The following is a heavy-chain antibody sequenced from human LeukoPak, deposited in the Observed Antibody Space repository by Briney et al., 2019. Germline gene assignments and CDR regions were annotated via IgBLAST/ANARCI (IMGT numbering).Heavy chain of an antibody. CDR3: AKGTYDYEAYY. D-gene: IGHD3-16*01. CDR2: ISESGTGT. Sequence: GGSLRLSCAVSGLTFSRYAMSWVRQAPGKGLEWVSAISESGTGTYYADSVKGRFTISRDNSKNTLSLHMNSLRAEDTAVYYCAKGTYDYEAYYWGQGTLVTVSS. CDR1: GLTFSRYA. J-gene: IGHJ4*02. V-gene: IGHV3-23*01.